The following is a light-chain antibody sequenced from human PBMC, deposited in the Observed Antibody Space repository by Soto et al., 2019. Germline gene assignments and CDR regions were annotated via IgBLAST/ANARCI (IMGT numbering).Light chain of an antibody. V-gene: IGKV1-5*01. Sequence: DIQMTQSPSTLSASVGDRVTITCRASQSISCWLAWYQQKPGKAPKLLIYGASSLERGVPSRFSGSGSGTEFTLTISSLQPDDFATYYCQQYNSYWTFGQGTKVEIK. CDR1: QSISCW. CDR3: QQYNSYWT. J-gene: IGKJ1*01. CDR2: GAS.